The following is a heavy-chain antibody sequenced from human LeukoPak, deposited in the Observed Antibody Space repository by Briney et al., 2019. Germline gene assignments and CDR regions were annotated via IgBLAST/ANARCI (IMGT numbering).Heavy chain of an antibody. CDR3: ARGPRGYYYYYGMDV. CDR2: INHSGST. V-gene: IGHV4-34*01. J-gene: IGHJ6*02. Sequence: PSETLSLTCAVYGGSFSGYYWSWIRQPPGKGLEWIGEINHSGSTNYSPSLKSRVTISVDTSKNQFSLKLSSVTAADTAVYYCARGPRGYYYYYGMDVWGQGTTVTVSS. CDR1: GGSFSGYY. D-gene: IGHD3-10*01.